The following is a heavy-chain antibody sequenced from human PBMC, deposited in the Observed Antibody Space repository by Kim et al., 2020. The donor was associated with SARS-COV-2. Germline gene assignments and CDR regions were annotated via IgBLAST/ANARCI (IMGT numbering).Heavy chain of an antibody. Sequence: SETLSLTCAVSGGSISSSNWWSWVRQPPGKGLEWIGEIYHSGSTNYNPSLKSRVTISVDKSKNQFSLKLSSVTAADTAVYYCARDYGDLKNPGDGFDYWGQGTLVTVSS. V-gene: IGHV4-4*02. CDR2: IYHSGST. J-gene: IGHJ4*02. D-gene: IGHD4-17*01. CDR3: ARDYGDLKNPGDGFDY. CDR1: GGSISSSNW.